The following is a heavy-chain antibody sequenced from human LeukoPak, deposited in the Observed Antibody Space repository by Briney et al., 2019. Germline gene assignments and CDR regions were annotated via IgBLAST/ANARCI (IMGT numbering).Heavy chain of an antibody. CDR3: ARNDCGEGWFDP. CDR2: IYHSGST. CDR1: GSSISSGGYY. J-gene: IGHJ5*02. Sequence: ASQTLSLTCPVSGSSISSGGYYWSWIRQPPGRGREWIGYIYHSGSTYYNPSLKSRVTISVARSKNQFSLKLSSETAADTAVYYCARNDCGEGWFDPWGQGTLVTVST. V-gene: IGHV4-30-2*01. D-gene: IGHD4-17*01.